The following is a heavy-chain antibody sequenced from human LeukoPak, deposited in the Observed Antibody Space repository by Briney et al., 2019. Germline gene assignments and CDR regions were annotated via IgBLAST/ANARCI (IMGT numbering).Heavy chain of an antibody. CDR1: GYTFTSYY. Sequence: ASVKVSCKASGYTFTSYYMHWVRQAPGQGLEWMGIINPSGGSTSYAQKFQGRVTMTRDTSTSTVYMELSSLRSEDTAVYYCARNRGGGYNFGYFDYWGQGTLVTVSS. J-gene: IGHJ4*02. CDR2: INPSGGST. V-gene: IGHV1-46*01. CDR3: ARNRGGGYNFGYFDY. D-gene: IGHD5-24*01.